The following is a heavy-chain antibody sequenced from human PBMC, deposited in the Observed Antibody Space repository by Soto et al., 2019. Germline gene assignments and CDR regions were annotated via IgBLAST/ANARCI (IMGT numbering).Heavy chain of an antibody. CDR1: GGTFSSYA. V-gene: IGHV1-69*06. J-gene: IGHJ4*02. Sequence: QVQLVQSGAEVKKPGSSVKVSCKASGGTFSSYAISWVRQAPGQGLEWMGGIIPIFGTANYAQKFQGRVTITADKSTRTAYMELSSLRSEDTAVYYCATSDSSGYPINSFDYWGQGTLVTVSS. D-gene: IGHD3-22*01. CDR2: IIPIFGTA. CDR3: ATSDSSGYPINSFDY.